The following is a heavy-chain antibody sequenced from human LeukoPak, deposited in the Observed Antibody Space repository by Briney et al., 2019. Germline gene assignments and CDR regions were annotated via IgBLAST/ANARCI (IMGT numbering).Heavy chain of an antibody. Sequence: GASVKVSCKASGYTFPSYGISWVRQAPGQGLEWMGWISAYNGNTNYAQKLQGRVTMTTDTSTSTAYMELRSLRSDDTAVYYCARYYDILTGYYRYYYYMDVWGKGTTVTVSS. CDR1: GYTFPSYG. V-gene: IGHV1-18*01. CDR3: ARYYDILTGYYRYYYYMDV. D-gene: IGHD3-9*01. CDR2: ISAYNGNT. J-gene: IGHJ6*03.